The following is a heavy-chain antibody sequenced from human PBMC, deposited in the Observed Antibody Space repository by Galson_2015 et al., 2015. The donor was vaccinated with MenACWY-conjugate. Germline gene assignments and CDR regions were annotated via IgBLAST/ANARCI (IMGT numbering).Heavy chain of an antibody. CDR2: IYWDDDK. CDR3: AHRPDSFKRGHWFDP. Sequence: PALVKPPQTLTLTCTFSGFSLSTSGVGVGWIRQPPGKALEWLALIYWDDDKRYSPSLKSRLTITKDTSKNQVVLTMTNMDPVDTATYYCAHRPDSFKRGHWFDPWGQGTLVTVSS. V-gene: IGHV2-5*02. D-gene: IGHD3-22*01. CDR1: GFSLSTSGVG. J-gene: IGHJ5*02.